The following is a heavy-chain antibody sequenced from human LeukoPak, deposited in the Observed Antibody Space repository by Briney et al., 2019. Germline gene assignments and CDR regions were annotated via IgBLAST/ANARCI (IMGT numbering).Heavy chain of an antibody. Sequence: VKVSCKASGGTFSSYAISWVRQAPGQGLEWMGGIIPIFGTANYAQKFQGRVTITADKSTSTAYMELSSLRSEDTAVYYCARDGDQGYGFWFDPWGQGTLVTVSS. CDR2: IIPIFGTA. V-gene: IGHV1-69*13. D-gene: IGHD7-27*01. CDR3: ARDGDQGYGFWFDP. J-gene: IGHJ5*02. CDR1: GGTFSSYA.